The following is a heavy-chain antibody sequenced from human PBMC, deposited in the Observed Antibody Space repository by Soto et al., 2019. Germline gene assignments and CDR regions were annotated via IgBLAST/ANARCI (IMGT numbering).Heavy chain of an antibody. Sequence: EVQLVATGGGLIQPGGSLRLSCAASGFTVSSNYMSWVRQAPGKGLEWVSVIYSGGSTYYADSVKGRFTISRDNSKNTLYLQMNSLRAEDTAVYYCARRHYYGSGSHYYGMDVWGQGTTVTVSS. J-gene: IGHJ6*02. V-gene: IGHV3-53*02. CDR3: ARRHYYGSGSHYYGMDV. CDR1: GFTVSSNY. D-gene: IGHD3-10*01. CDR2: IYSGGST.